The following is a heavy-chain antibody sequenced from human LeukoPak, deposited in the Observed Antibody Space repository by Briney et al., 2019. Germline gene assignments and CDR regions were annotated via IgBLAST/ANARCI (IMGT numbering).Heavy chain of an antibody. CDR1: GFSFTGYW. V-gene: IGHV5-51*01. J-gene: IGHJ4*02. Sequence: GESLKISCQASGFSFTGYWIGWVRQMPGKGLEWMGILYPGDSDTRYSPSFQGQVTMSADESISTACLQWATLKASDSAMYYCARHSSTGIDYWGQGTLVTVSS. CDR2: LYPGDSDT. CDR3: ARHSSTGIDY. D-gene: IGHD2-2*01.